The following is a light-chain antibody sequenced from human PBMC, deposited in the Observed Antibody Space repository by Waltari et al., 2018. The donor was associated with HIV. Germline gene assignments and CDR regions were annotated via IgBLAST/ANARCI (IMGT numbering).Light chain of an antibody. CDR2: EVT. Sequence: SALTQPPSASGSPGQSVTVSCSGTSSDIGGYDYVSWYQSHPGKAPKLILYEVTKRPSGVPGRFSGSKSGNTASLAVSGLQADDEAYYYCASYAGRNNQVIFGGGTKLTVL. J-gene: IGLJ2*01. CDR3: ASYAGRNNQVI. CDR1: SSDIGGYDY. V-gene: IGLV2-8*01.